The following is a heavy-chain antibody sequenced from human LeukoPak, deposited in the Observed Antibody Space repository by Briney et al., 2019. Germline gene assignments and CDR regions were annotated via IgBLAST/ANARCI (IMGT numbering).Heavy chain of an antibody. CDR2: IYYSGST. CDR1: GGSISSGDYY. V-gene: IGHV4-30-4*01. Sequence: KASETLSLTCTVSGGSISSGDYYWSWIRQPPGKGLEWIGYIYYSGSTYYNPSLKSRVTISVDTSKNQFSLKLSSVTAADTAVYYCARESRILSTGVDYWGQGTLVTVSS. J-gene: IGHJ4*02. CDR3: ARESRILSTGVDY. D-gene: IGHD2/OR15-2a*01.